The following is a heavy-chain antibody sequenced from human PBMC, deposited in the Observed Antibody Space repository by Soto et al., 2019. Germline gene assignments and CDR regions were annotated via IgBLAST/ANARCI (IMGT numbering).Heavy chain of an antibody. CDR3: ARVGPTGSAAAGQNWFDP. CDR2: IYYTGST. D-gene: IGHD6-13*01. J-gene: IGHJ5*02. CDR1: GGSVSSGSYY. Sequence: QVQLQESGPGLVKPSETLSLTCTVSGGSVSSGSYYWSWIRQPPGKGLEWIGYIYYTGSTKYNPSLKSRVTISVDTPKNQFSLKLSSVTAADTAVYYCARVGPTGSAAAGQNWFDPWGQGTLVTVSS. V-gene: IGHV4-61*01.